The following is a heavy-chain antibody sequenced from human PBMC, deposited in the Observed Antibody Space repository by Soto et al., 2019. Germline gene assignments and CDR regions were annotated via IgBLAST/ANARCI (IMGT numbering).Heavy chain of an antibody. J-gene: IGHJ5*02. CDR3: ARDEWRYYGSGSYYWFDP. D-gene: IGHD3-10*01. CDR2: IIPIFGTA. Sequence: ASVKVSCKASGGTFSSYAISWVRQAPGQGLEWMGGIIPIFGTANYAQKFQGRVTITADESTSTAYMELSSLRSEDTAVYYCARDEWRYYGSGSYYWFDPWGQGTLVTVSS. CDR1: GGTFSSYA. V-gene: IGHV1-69*13.